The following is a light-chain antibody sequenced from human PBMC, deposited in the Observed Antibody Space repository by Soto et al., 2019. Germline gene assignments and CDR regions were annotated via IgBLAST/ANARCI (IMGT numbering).Light chain of an antibody. Sequence: EIVLTQSPGTLSLSPGERATLSCRASQSVSSSYLAWYQQKPGQAPRLLIYGASSRATGIPDRFSGSGSGTDFTLTSSRLEPEDFAGYDCQQYGSPLTFGGGTKVEIK. J-gene: IGKJ4*01. V-gene: IGKV3-20*01. CDR1: QSVSSSY. CDR3: QQYGSPLT. CDR2: GAS.